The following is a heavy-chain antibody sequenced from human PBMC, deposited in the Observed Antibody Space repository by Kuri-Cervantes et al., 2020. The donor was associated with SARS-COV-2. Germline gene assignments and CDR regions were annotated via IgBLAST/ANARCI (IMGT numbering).Heavy chain of an antibody. CDR1: GGTFSSYT. CDR2: IIPIFGTA. V-gene: IGHV1-69*05. CDR3: ARLSAPLDPLITIFGVVMGDDAFDI. D-gene: IGHD3-3*01. J-gene: IGHJ3*02. Sequence: SVKVSCKASGGTFSSYTISWVRQAPGQGLEWMGGIIPIFGTANYAQKFQGRVTMTRNTSISTAYMELSSLRSEDTAMYYCARLSAPLDPLITIFGVVMGDDAFDIWGQGTMVTVSS.